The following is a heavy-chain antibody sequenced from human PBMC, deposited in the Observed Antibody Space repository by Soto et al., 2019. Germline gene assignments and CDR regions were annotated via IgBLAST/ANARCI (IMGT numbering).Heavy chain of an antibody. CDR2: IMAVFGSA. D-gene: IGHD3-16*01. CDR3: ATSRGFYEAMEV. CDR1: GGSFRSYA. Sequence: QVQLGQSGAEVKKPGSSVKVSCRSSGGSFRSYAISWVRQAPGQRLEWMGSIMAVFGSATYAQRFQGRSIITADESTTTSYLELSGLQSGDAAIYFGATSRGFYEAMEVWGQGTTVTVSS. V-gene: IGHV1-69*01. J-gene: IGHJ6*02.